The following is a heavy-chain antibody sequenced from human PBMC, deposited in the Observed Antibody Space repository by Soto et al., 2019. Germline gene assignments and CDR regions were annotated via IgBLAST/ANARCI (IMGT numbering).Heavy chain of an antibody. CDR2: INTGNGNT. Sequence: QVQLVQSGAEVKKPGASVKVSCKASGITYTTYAIHWVRQAPGQGLEWMGWINTGNGNTRYSQRFQGRVTLSTDTAASTAWMDLSSLTSEETAVYYCARAISGYVTWGQGTLITVSS. D-gene: IGHD5-12*01. CDR3: ARAISGYVT. CDR1: GITYTTYA. J-gene: IGHJ5*02. V-gene: IGHV1-3*04.